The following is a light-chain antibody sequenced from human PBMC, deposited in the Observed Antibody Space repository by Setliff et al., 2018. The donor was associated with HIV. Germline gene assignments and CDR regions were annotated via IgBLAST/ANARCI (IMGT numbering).Light chain of an antibody. Sequence: QSALAQPPSVSGAPGQTVTISCTGTSSNIGAGFDVNWYQQFPGTAPKLLIYGDNNRPSGVPDRFSGAKSGTSASLAITGLQTEDEADYCCQSFDNYFSDSRLFGGGTKVTVL. J-gene: IGLJ3*02. V-gene: IGLV1-40*01. CDR1: SSNIGAGFD. CDR2: GDN. CDR3: QSFDNYFSDSRL.